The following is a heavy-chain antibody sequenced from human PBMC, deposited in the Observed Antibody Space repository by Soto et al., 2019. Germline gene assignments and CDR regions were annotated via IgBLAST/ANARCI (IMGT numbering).Heavy chain of an antibody. CDR1: GFTFSSYA. V-gene: IGHV3-64D*06. CDR2: IDNNGVTT. Sequence: GGSLRLSCSASGFTFSSYAMHWVRQAPGKGLEFVSGIDNNGVTTYYGDSVKGRFTITRDNSEDTLYLQMGSLRAEDTAVYYCVSRYCSGGGCPTYYYYGMDVWGQGTTVTVSS. J-gene: IGHJ6*02. D-gene: IGHD2-15*01. CDR3: VSRYCSGGGCPTYYYYGMDV.